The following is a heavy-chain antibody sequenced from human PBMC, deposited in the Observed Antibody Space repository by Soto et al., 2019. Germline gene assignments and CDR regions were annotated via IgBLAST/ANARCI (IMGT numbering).Heavy chain of an antibody. J-gene: IGHJ4*02. D-gene: IGHD3-16*02. V-gene: IGHV3-23*01. CDR3: AKVPSQYIWGSYLRYYDY. CDR1: GFTFSNYA. CDR2: VSANSDYA. Sequence: EVQILESGGGLVQPGGSLRLSCAVSGFTFSNYAMTWVRQAPGRGLEWVSAVSANSDYAYYADSVKDRFAISRDNSKNTLYLQMDSLRAEDTAVYYCAKVPSQYIWGSYLRYYDYWGQGTLVTVSS.